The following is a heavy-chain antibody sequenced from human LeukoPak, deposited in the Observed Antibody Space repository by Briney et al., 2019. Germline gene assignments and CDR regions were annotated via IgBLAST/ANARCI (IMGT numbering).Heavy chain of an antibody. V-gene: IGHV1-18*01. CDR2: ISAYNGNT. Sequence: ASVKVSCKASGYTFTSYGISWVRQAPGQGLEWMGWISAYNGNTNYAQKFQGRVTMTRNTSISTAYMELSSLRSEDTAVYYCASVGSYCSSTSCSYYFDYWGQGTLVTVSS. CDR3: ASVGSYCSSTSCSYYFDY. D-gene: IGHD2-2*01. CDR1: GYTFTSYG. J-gene: IGHJ4*02.